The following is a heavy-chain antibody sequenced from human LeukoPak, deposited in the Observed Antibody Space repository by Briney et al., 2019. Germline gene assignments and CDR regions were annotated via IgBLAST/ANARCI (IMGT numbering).Heavy chain of an antibody. Sequence: GGSLRLSCAASGLTFSSYAMSWVRQAPGKGLEWVSAISGSGGSTYYADSVKGRFTISRDNSKNTLYLQMNSLRAEDTAVYCCAKVINYDSSGSDYWGQGTLVTVSS. CDR1: GLTFSSYA. J-gene: IGHJ4*02. CDR2: ISGSGGST. D-gene: IGHD3-22*01. V-gene: IGHV3-23*01. CDR3: AKVINYDSSGSDY.